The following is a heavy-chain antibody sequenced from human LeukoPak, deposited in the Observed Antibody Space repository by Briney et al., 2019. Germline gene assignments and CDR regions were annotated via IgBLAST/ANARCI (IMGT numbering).Heavy chain of an antibody. CDR3: ARDHSSSWYNYYYYMDV. D-gene: IGHD6-13*01. Sequence: SETLSLTCTVSGGSISSYYWSWIRQPPGKGLEWIGYIYYSGSTNYNPSLKSRVTISVDTSKNQFSLKLSSVTAADTAVYYCARDHSSSWYNYYYYMDVWGKGTTVTVSS. CDR2: IYYSGST. V-gene: IGHV4-59*12. CDR1: GGSISSYY. J-gene: IGHJ6*03.